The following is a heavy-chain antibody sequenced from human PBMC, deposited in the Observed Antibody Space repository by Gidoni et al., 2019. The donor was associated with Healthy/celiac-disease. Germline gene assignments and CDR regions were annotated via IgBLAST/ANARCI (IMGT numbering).Heavy chain of an antibody. Sequence: EVQLVESGGGLVQPGGSLRLSCAASGFTFSSYERNWVRQAPGKGLEWVSYMSRRGSTIYYADSVKGRFTISRDNAKNSLYLQMNSLRAEDTAVYYCARYSMVQGVTGWGQGTLVTVSS. CDR2: MSRRGSTI. D-gene: IGHD3-10*01. CDR1: GFTFSSYE. CDR3: ARYSMVQGVTG. V-gene: IGHV3-48*03. J-gene: IGHJ4*02.